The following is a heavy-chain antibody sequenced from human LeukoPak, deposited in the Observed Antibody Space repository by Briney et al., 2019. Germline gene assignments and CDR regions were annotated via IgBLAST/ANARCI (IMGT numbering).Heavy chain of an antibody. J-gene: IGHJ6*03. D-gene: IGHD1-14*01. CDR2: IYPADSDT. CDR1: GYSFTSYW. Sequence: GESLKISCKGSGYSFTSYWIGWVRQTPGKGLEWMGNIYPADSDTRYSPSFQGQVTLSADKSISTAYLQWSSLKASDTAMYYCARHWPITGIYYMDVWGKGTTVTVSS. V-gene: IGHV5-51*01. CDR3: ARHWPITGIYYMDV.